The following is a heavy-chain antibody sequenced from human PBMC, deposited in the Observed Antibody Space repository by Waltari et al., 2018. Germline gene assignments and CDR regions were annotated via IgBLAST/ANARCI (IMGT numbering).Heavy chain of an antibody. D-gene: IGHD6-19*01. Sequence: QVQLVESGGGVVQPGGSLRLSCAASGFTFSSYGMHWVRQAPGKGLEWVALIRDDGSNKYYADSVKGRFTISRDNSKNTLYLQMSSLRSEDTAVYYCARDEGYSSGWYEGWVDYWGQGTLVTVSS. V-gene: IGHV3-30*02. CDR2: IRDDGSNK. CDR1: GFTFSSYG. J-gene: IGHJ4*02. CDR3: ARDEGYSSGWYEGWVDY.